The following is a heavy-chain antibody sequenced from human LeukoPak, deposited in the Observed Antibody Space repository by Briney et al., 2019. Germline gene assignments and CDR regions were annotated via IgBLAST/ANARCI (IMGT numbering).Heavy chain of an antibody. Sequence: PSETLSLTCTVSGGSISSGGYYWSWIRQPPGKGLEWIGYIYHSGSTYYNPSLKSRVTISVDRSKNQFSLKLSSVTAADTAVYSCARGGYSYGLVRGTDYWGQGTLVTVSS. D-gene: IGHD5-18*01. J-gene: IGHJ4*02. V-gene: IGHV4-30-2*01. CDR2: IYHSGST. CDR3: ARGGYSYGLVRGTDY. CDR1: GGSISSGGYY.